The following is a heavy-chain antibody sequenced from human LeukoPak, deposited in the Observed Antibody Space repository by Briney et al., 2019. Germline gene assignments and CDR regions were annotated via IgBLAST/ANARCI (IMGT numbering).Heavy chain of an antibody. CDR1: GFTFSSYG. J-gene: IGHJ4*02. Sequence: EGSLRLSCAASGFTFSSYGMNWVRQAPGKGLEWVSYISPSSSTIYYADSVTGRFTISRDNAKNSLYLQMNSLRAEDTAVYYCAREHTPFGSGCTAAHWGQGTLVTVSS. V-gene: IGHV3-48*01. D-gene: IGHD6-19*01. CDR2: ISPSSSTI. CDR3: AREHTPFGSGCTAAH.